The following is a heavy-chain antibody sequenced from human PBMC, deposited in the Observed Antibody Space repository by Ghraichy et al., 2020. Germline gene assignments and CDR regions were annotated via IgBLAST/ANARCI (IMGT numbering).Heavy chain of an antibody. CDR3: ARQLSGWYIRPFDS. V-gene: IGHV3-48*04. CDR1: GFTFSAYS. D-gene: IGHD6-19*01. J-gene: IGHJ4*02. Sequence: GGSLRLSCAASGFTFSAYSVNWVRQAPGKGLEWVSYISSRSSAKYYADSVKGRFIISRDNTKNSLFLQMNSLRAEDTAVYYCARQLSGWYIRPFDSWGQGTLVTVSS. CDR2: ISSRSSAK.